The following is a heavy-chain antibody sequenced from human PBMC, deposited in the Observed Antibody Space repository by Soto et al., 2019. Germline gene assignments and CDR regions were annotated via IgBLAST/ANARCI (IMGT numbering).Heavy chain of an antibody. V-gene: IGHV4-4*02. J-gene: IGHJ5*02. CDR1: GGTVASSHW. CDR2: VYHTGDT. CDR3: AREIVTAGGNNYFDP. Sequence: SESLSLNCGVSGGTVASSHWWRCVRQSPSRGLEWIGNVYHTGDTNFNPSLQSRVTFSVDKSNNQFSLRLTSLTAADTAVYFCAREIVTAGGNNYFDPWGPGTLVTVSS. D-gene: IGHD2-21*02.